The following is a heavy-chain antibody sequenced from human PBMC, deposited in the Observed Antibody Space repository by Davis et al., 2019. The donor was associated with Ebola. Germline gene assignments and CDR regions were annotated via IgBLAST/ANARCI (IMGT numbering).Heavy chain of an antibody. J-gene: IGHJ6*04. CDR2: ISHDGSNK. D-gene: IGHD3-3*01. Sequence: SLKIPCAASGFTFSSYAMHWARQAPGKGLEGVAVISHDGSNKYYAGSVKGRFTVTRDNSKKTMYLQMNSLRAEDTAVYYGARSGLSFGVVKYHYGMDVWGKGTTVTVSS. CDR1: GFTFSSYA. V-gene: IGHV3-30-3*01. CDR3: ARSGLSFGVVKYHYGMDV.